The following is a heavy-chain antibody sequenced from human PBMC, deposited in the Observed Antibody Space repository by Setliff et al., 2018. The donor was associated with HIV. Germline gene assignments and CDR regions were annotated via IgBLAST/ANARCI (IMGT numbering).Heavy chain of an antibody. CDR3: AREPDSIPYDY. CDR2: FYYSGNT. Sequence: TLSLTCTVSGGSIRSTSYYCGWVRQPPGKGLEWIGSFYYSGNTYYNPSLKSRVTISVDASRNQFSLKLNSVTAADTAVYYCAREPDSIPYDYWGQGTLVTVSS. D-gene: IGHD4-4*01. V-gene: IGHV4-39*07. J-gene: IGHJ4*02. CDR1: GGSIRSTSYY.